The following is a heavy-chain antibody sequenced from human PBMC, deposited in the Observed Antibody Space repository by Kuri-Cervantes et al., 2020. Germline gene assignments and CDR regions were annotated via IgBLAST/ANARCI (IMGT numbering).Heavy chain of an antibody. CDR2: TKYDESEK. D-gene: IGHD5-18*01. CDR1: GFTFSNYW. Sequence: GESLKISCAASGFTFSNYWMSWVRQAPGKGLEWVANTKYDESEKYYVDSVKGRFTISRDNAKDSLYLQMNNLGAEDTAVYYCASSATARGGMDVWGQGTTVTVSS. J-gene: IGHJ6*02. V-gene: IGHV3-7*03. CDR3: ASSATARGGMDV.